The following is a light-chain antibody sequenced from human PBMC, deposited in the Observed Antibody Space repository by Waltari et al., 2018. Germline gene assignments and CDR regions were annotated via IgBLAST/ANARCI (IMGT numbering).Light chain of an antibody. Sequence: ETVLTQSPGTLSLSPGERATISCRASQSVYHADLAGYPQKPGQPPRLLMYGTSTRATGIPDRFSGSGSGTDFTLTISRLEPEDFSVYYCQQYGGSQGGFTFGPGTKVDIK. CDR1: QSVYHAD. CDR3: QQYGGSQGGFT. V-gene: IGKV3-20*01. J-gene: IGKJ3*01. CDR2: GTS.